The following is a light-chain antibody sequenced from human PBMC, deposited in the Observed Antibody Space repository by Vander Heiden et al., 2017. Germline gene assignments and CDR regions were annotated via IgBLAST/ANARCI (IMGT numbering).Light chain of an antibody. CDR3: QQYNSYSRT. CDR2: KAS. V-gene: IGKV1-5*03. Sequence: DIQMTQSPSTLSASVGDRVIITCRASQSIGSLLAWYQQKPGKAPNLLIYKASSLEGGVPSRFSGSGSGTEFTLTISSLQPDDFATYYCQQYNSYSRTFGQGTKVEIK. CDR1: QSIGSL. J-gene: IGKJ1*01.